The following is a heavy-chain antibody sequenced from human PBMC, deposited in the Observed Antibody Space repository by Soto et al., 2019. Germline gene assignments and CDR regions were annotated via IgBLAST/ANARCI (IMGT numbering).Heavy chain of an antibody. Sequence: GGSLRLSCEASGFPFNTYAMTWFRQVPGMGLEWVSTTSIGGNTDFAESVRGRFTVSRDNSKNILYLQMTNLGAEDAAIYFCAKDLRPGLIVPTKSGFDPPGQGTRVTVSS. CDR3: AKDLRPGLIVPTKSGFDP. CDR1: GFPFNTYA. D-gene: IGHD2-21*01. CDR2: TSIGGNT. V-gene: IGHV3-23*01. J-gene: IGHJ5*02.